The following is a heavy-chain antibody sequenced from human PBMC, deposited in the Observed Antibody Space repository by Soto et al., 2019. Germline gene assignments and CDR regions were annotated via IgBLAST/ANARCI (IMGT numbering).Heavy chain of an antibody. D-gene: IGHD6-19*01. V-gene: IGHV1-69*12. Sequence: QVQLVQSGAEVKKPGSSVKVSCKASGGTFSSYAISWVRQAPGQGLEWMGGIIPIFGTANYAQKFQGRVTITAVESTSTADMELSSLGSEDTAVYYCARNPSAVAGKGYYYYYGMDVWGQGTTVTVSS. CDR3: ARNPSAVAGKGYYYYYGMDV. CDR2: IIPIFGTA. CDR1: GGTFSSYA. J-gene: IGHJ6*02.